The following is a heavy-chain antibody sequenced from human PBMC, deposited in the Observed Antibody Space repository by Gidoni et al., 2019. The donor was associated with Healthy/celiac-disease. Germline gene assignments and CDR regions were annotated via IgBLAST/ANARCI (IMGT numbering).Heavy chain of an antibody. CDR1: GGSFSGYY. CDR2: INHSGST. CDR3: ARGFGPRGQPVDAFDI. V-gene: IGHV4-34*01. J-gene: IGHJ3*02. D-gene: IGHD3-10*01. Sequence: QVQLQQWGAGLLKPSETLSLTCAVYGGSFSGYYWSWIRQPPGKGLEWIGEINHSGSTNYNPSLKSRVTISVDTSKNQFSLKLSSVTAADTAVYYCARGFGPRGQPVDAFDIWGQGTMVTVSS.